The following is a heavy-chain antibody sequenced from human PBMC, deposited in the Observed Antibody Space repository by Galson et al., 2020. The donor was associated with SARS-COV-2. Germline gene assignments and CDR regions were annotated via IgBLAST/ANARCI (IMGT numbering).Heavy chain of an antibody. V-gene: IGHV4-34*01. CDR1: RRSFSGYY. CDR3: ARVSELAAASFDI. Sequence: SETLSLTCAVNRRSFSGYYWSWIRQPPGKGLEWIGRINPSGSTNYNPSLKSRVIMSVDTSNNQFSLRLSSVTAADTAVYYCARVSELAAASFDIWGQGTMVSVSS. CDR2: INPSGST. J-gene: IGHJ3*02. D-gene: IGHD6-13*01.